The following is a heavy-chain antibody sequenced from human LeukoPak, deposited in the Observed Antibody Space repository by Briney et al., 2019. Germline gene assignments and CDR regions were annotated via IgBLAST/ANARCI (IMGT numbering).Heavy chain of an antibody. CDR3: ARDQGSLTRSWYTGY. CDR2: INPYSGDT. J-gene: IGHJ4*02. CDR1: GYTFTGYH. V-gene: IGHV1-2*06. D-gene: IGHD6-13*01. Sequence: ASVKVSCKASGYTFTGYHIHWVRQAPGQGLEWMGRINPYSGDTNFAQKFQGRVTMTRDTSITTAYMDLSSLTPDDTAVYSRARDQGSLTRSWYTGYWGQGTQVTVSS.